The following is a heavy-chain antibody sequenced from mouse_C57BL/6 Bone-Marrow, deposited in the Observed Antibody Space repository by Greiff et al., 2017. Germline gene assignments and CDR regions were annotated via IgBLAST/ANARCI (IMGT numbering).Heavy chain of an antibody. CDR1: GYTFTSYW. V-gene: IGHV1-64*01. CDR3: AKFVPWAY. CDR2: IHPNSGST. J-gene: IGHJ3*01. Sequence: QVQLKQSGAELVKPGASVKLSCKASGYTFTSYWMHWVKQRPGQGLEWIGIIHPNSGSTNYNEKFKSKATLTVDTSSSITYMQLSSLTSEDSAVYYYAKFVPWAYWGQGTRVTVSA.